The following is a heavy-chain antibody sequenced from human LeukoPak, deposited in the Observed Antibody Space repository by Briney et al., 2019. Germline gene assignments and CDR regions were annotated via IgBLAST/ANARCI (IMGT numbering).Heavy chain of an antibody. J-gene: IGHJ5*02. CDR2: ISSSSSAI. Sequence: PGGSLRLSCAASGFSFSSSWMHWVRQAPGKGLEWVSYISSSSSAIYYADSVKGRFTISRDNAKNSLYLQMNSLRAEDTAVYYCARDVSSGGPWGQGTLVTVSS. V-gene: IGHV3-48*04. D-gene: IGHD6-25*01. CDR1: GFSFSSSW. CDR3: ARDVSSGGP.